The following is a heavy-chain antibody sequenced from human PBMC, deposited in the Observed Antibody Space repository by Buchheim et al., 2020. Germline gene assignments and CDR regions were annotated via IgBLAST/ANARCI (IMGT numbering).Heavy chain of an antibody. Sequence: QVQLQQWGAGLLKPSETLSLTCAVYGGFFSGYYWSWIRQPPGKGLEWIGEINHSGSTNYNPSLKSRVTISVDTSKNQFSLKLSSVTAADTAVYYCARGPPHYDILTGYYTGVLYWGQGTL. CDR2: INHSGST. J-gene: IGHJ4*02. V-gene: IGHV4-34*01. CDR3: ARGPPHYDILTGYYTGVLY. D-gene: IGHD3-9*01. CDR1: GGFFSGYY.